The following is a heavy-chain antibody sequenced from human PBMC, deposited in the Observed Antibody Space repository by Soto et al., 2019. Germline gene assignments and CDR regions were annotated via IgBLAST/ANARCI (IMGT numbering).Heavy chain of an antibody. V-gene: IGHV1-3*01. CDR1: GYTFTSYA. J-gene: IGHJ6*02. D-gene: IGHD2-15*01. Sequence: ASVKVSCKASGYTFTSYAMHWVRQAPGQRLEWMGWINAGNGNTKYSQKFQGRVTITRDTSASTAYMELSSLRSEDTAVYYCARLNSATPTGTPSGMDVWGQGTTVTVSS. CDR2: INAGNGNT. CDR3: ARLNSATPTGTPSGMDV.